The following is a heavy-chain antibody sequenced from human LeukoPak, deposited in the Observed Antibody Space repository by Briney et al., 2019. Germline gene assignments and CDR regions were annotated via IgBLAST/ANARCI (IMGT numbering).Heavy chain of an antibody. D-gene: IGHD3-3*01. Sequence: PGGFLRLSCAASGCTFSSYSMNWVRQAPGKGLEWVSSISSNSSYIYYADSVKGRFTISRDNAKNSLYLQMNSLRAEDTAVYYCARGLRGPGGLRFLEWLSNPLDYWGQGTLVTVSS. CDR1: GCTFSSYS. J-gene: IGHJ4*02. CDR3: ARGLRGPGGLRFLEWLSNPLDY. V-gene: IGHV3-21*01. CDR2: ISSNSSYI.